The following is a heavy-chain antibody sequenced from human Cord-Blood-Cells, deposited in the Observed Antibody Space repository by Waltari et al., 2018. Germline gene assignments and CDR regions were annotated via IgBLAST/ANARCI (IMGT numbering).Heavy chain of an antibody. J-gene: IGHJ3*02. Sequence: QVQLQESGPGLVKPSQTLSLTCTVSAGSISSGGYYWSWIRQHPGKGLEWIGYIYYSGSTYYNPSLKSRVTISVDTSKNQFSLKLSSVTAADTAVYYCARVPRVYCSSTSCYTAFDIWGQGTMVTVSS. CDR1: AGSISSGGYY. D-gene: IGHD2-2*02. CDR3: ARVPRVYCSSTSCYTAFDI. V-gene: IGHV4-31*03. CDR2: IYYSGST.